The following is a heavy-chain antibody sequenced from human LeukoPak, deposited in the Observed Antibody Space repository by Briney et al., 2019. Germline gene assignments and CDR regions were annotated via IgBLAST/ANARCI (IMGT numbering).Heavy chain of an antibody. CDR3: ARLRGDRTAMVDY. CDR2: ISTSAGT. CDR1: GGSISSSY. Sequence: SETLSLTCTVSGGSISSSYWSWIRRPPGKGLEWIGYISTSAGTDYNPSLRSRVTISVDTSKNQFSLTLSSVTAADTAVYYCARLRGDRTAMVDYWGQGTLVTVSS. D-gene: IGHD5-18*01. V-gene: IGHV4-4*09. J-gene: IGHJ4*02.